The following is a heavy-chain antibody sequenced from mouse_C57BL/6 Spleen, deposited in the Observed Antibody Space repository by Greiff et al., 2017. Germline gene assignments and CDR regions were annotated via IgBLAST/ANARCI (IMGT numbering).Heavy chain of an antibody. CDR2: INPSNGGT. V-gene: IGHV1-53*01. CDR3: ARYGGNYDWFAY. CDR1: GYTFTSYW. D-gene: IGHD2-1*01. J-gene: IGHJ3*01. Sequence: QVQLQQSGTELVKPGASVKLSCKASGYTFTSYWMHWVKQRPGQGLEWIGNINPSNGGTNYNEQFKSKATLTVDKSSSTAYMQLSSLTSEDSAVYYWARYGGNYDWFAYWGQGTLVTVSA.